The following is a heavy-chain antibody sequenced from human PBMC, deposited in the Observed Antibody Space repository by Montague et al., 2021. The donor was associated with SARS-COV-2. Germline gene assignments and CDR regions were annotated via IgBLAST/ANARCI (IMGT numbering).Heavy chain of an antibody. V-gene: IGHV3-30*18. J-gene: IGHJ6*02. CDR1: GFTFSSYG. D-gene: IGHD3/OR15-3a*01. CDR2: ISYDGSNK. CDR3: AKELVPWTGSPYYCYYYGMDV. Sequence: SLRLSCAASGFTFSSYGMHWVRQAPGKGLEWVAVISYDGSNKYYADSVKGRFTISRDNSKNTLYLQMNSLRAEDTAVYYCAKELVPWTGSPYYCYYYGMDVWGQGTTVTVSS.